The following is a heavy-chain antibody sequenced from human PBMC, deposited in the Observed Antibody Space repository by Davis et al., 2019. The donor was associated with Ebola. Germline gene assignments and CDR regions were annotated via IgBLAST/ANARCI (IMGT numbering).Heavy chain of an antibody. CDR3: TRDPHALDI. Sequence: PGGSLRLSCAVSGFAITSYSMNWVRQPPGKGLQWVSYIRYDAYVIHYADSVRGRFSISRDDAKNFLYLQMNSLRDEDTAMYFCTRDPHALDIWGQGTMVTVSS. J-gene: IGHJ3*02. CDR2: IRYDAYVI. CDR1: GFAITSYS. V-gene: IGHV3-21*06.